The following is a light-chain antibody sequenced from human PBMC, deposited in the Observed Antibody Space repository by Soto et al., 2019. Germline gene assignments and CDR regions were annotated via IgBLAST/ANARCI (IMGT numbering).Light chain of an antibody. Sequence: QSVLTQPPSVSGSPGQSITISCTGTSTDIGGFDFVSWYQQHPGKVPKLMIYDVTFRPSGVFDRFSGSKSGNTASPVISGLQAEDEADYYFSSYRRGDTEVVFGGGTKLTVL. J-gene: IGLJ3*02. CDR2: DVT. CDR1: STDIGGFDF. CDR3: SSYRRGDTEVV. V-gene: IGLV2-14*03.